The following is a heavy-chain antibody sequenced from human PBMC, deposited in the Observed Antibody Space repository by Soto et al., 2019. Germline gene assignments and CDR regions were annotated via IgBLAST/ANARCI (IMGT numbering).Heavy chain of an antibody. J-gene: IGHJ5*02. V-gene: IGHV1-69*13. D-gene: IGHD3-16*01. Sequence: VASVKVSCKASGGTFSSYAISWVRQAPGQGLEWMGGIIPIFGTANYAQKFQGRVTITADESTSTAYMELSSLRSEDTAVYYCESDYGNNWFDPWGQGTLVTVSS. CDR2: IIPIFGTA. CDR1: GGTFSSYA. CDR3: ESDYGNNWFDP.